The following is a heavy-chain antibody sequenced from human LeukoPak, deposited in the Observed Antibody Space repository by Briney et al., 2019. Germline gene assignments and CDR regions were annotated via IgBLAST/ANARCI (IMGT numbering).Heavy chain of an antibody. CDR2: INHSGST. D-gene: IGHD2-21*01. J-gene: IGHJ4*02. Sequence: SETLSLTCGVSGGSFSGYYWSWISQPPGKALKWIGEINHSGSTHYNPSLKSRVTISVDTSKNQLSLKLRSLTAAYTAVYYCARGLVVSAKIDFWGQGTLVTVSS. CDR1: GGSFSGYY. V-gene: IGHV4-34*01. CDR3: ARGLVVSAKIDF.